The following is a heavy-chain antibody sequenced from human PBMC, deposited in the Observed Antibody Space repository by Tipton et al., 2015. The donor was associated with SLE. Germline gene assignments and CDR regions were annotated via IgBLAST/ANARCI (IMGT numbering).Heavy chain of an antibody. V-gene: IGHV4-34*01. CDR1: GGSFSGYY. Sequence: LRLSCDVNGGSFSGYYWSWIRQSPGKGLEWIGEVNHLGTIYYNASLKSRVTISVDTSKNHFSLKLRSVTAADTAVYFCARATGGSAADAFHICGQGTMVTVSS. CDR2: VNHLGTI. D-gene: IGHD2-15*01. J-gene: IGHJ3*02. CDR3: ARATGGSAADAFHI.